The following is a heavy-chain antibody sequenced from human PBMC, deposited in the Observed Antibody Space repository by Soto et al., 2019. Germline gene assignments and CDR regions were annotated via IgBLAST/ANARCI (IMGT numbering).Heavy chain of an antibody. CDR1: GYTFTSYG. D-gene: IGHD3-3*01. V-gene: IGHV1-18*01. J-gene: IGHJ4*02. CDR2: ISAYNGNT. Sequence: QVQLVQSGAEVKKPGASVKVSCKASGYTFTSYGISWVRQAPGQGLEWMGWISAYNGNTNYAQKLQGRVTMTTDTSTSTAYMELRSLGSDDTAVYYCARENDFWSGATSIDFDYWGQGTLVTVSS. CDR3: ARENDFWSGATSIDFDY.